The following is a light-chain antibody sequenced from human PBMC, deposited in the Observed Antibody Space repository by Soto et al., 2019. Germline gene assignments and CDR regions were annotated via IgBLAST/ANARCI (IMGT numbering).Light chain of an antibody. CDR1: QSISGS. J-gene: IGKJ5*01. V-gene: IGKV1-39*01. CDR3: QQSYTTPIT. Sequence: DIEMTQSPSTLSSSVGDIFTITCRASQSISGSLNWYQQKPGKAPKLLIYAAFSLQSGVPSRFSGSGSGTDFTLTISSLQPEDFATYYCQQSYTTPITFGQGTRLEIK. CDR2: AAF.